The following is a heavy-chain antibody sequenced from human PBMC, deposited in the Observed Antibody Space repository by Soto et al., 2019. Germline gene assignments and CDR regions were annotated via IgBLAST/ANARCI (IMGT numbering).Heavy chain of an antibody. CDR3: ARGRYGDY. V-gene: IGHV1-18*01. CDR1: GYGFTTYG. Sequence: QVHLVQSGAEVKKPGASVKVSCKGPGYGFTTYGITWVRQAPGQGLEWMAWISAHNGNTNYVQKLQGRVTVTRDTSTSTAYMELRSLRSDDTAVYYCARGRYGDYWGQGALVTVSS. D-gene: IGHD1-1*01. CDR2: ISAHNGNT. J-gene: IGHJ4*02.